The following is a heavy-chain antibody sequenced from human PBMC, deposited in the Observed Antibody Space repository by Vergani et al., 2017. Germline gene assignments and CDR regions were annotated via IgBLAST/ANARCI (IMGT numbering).Heavy chain of an antibody. V-gene: IGHV3-23*01. Sequence: EVQLLESGGGLVQPGGSLRLTCAASEFTFSNYAMNWVRQAPGKGLEWVSAISGHGDRTYYADSVKGRFTISRDNSKNTVYLQMNSLKAEDRATYYCARDRYYLGSGSYPYFYYYGLDVWGQGTAVTVSS. D-gene: IGHD3-10*01. CDR1: EFTFSNYA. CDR2: ISGHGDRT. CDR3: ARDRYYLGSGSYPYFYYYGLDV. J-gene: IGHJ6*02.